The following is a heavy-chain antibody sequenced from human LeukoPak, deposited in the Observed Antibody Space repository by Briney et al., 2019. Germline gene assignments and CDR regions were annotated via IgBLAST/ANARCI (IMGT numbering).Heavy chain of an antibody. D-gene: IGHD2-15*01. CDR1: GFTFSSYE. V-gene: IGHV3-48*03. J-gene: IGHJ4*02. CDR3: AKHQPAQRVVDY. Sequence: GGSLRLSCAASGFTFSSYEMNWVRQAPGKGLEWVSYVSSSGSTICYADSVKGRFTISRDNAKNSLYLQMNSLTAEDTAIYYCAKHQPAQRVVDYWGQGTLVTVSS. CDR2: VSSSGSTI.